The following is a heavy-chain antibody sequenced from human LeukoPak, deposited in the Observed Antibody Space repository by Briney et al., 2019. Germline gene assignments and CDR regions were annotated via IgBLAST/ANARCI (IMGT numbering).Heavy chain of an antibody. CDR3: AKDNGDYGDYVGAFDI. Sequence: GGSLRLSCAASGFTSSSYAMSWVRQAPGKGLEWVSAISGSGGSTYYADSVKGRFTISRDNSKNTLYLQMNSLRAEDTAVYYCAKDNGDYGDYVGAFDIWGQGTMVTVSS. J-gene: IGHJ3*02. D-gene: IGHD4-17*01. CDR2: ISGSGGST. CDR1: GFTSSSYA. V-gene: IGHV3-23*01.